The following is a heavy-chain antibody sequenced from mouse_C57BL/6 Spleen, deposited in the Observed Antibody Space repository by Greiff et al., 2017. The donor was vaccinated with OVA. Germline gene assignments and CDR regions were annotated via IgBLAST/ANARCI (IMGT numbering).Heavy chain of an antibody. J-gene: IGHJ4*01. CDR2: IYPGDGDT. CDR3: ARSGGTRAMDY. CDR1: GYAFSSSW. D-gene: IGHD4-1*01. V-gene: IGHV1-82*01. Sequence: VQLQQSGPELVKPGASVKISCKASGYAFSSSWMNWVKQRPGKGLEWIGRIYPGDGDTNYNGKFKGKATLTADKSSSTAYMQLSSLTSEDSAVYFCARSGGTRAMDYWGQGTSVTVSS.